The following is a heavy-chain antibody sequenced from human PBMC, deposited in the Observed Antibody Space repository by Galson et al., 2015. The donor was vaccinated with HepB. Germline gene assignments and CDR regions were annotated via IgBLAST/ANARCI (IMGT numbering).Heavy chain of an antibody. D-gene: IGHD6-19*01. CDR3: ARGGKWLPRDAFDI. CDR1: GYTFTGYY. Sequence: SVKVSCKASGYTFTGYYMHWLRQAPGQGLEWMGWINPNSGGTNYAQKFQGWVTMTRDTSISTAYMELSRLRSDDTAVYYCARGGKWLPRDAFDIWGQGTMVTVSS. J-gene: IGHJ3*02. V-gene: IGHV1-2*04. CDR2: INPNSGGT.